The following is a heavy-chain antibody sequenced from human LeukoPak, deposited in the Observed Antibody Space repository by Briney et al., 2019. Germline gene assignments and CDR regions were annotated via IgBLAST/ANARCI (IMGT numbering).Heavy chain of an antibody. J-gene: IGHJ6*02. CDR3: ARRFGELLHHYGMDV. Sequence: SQTLSLTCTVSGGSISSGGYYWSWIRQHPGKGLEWIGYIYYSGSTYYNPSLKSRVTISVDTSKNQFSLKLSSVTAADTAVYYCARRFGELLHHYGMDVWGQGTTVTVSS. CDR1: GGSISSGGYY. D-gene: IGHD3-10*01. CDR2: IYYSGST. V-gene: IGHV4-31*03.